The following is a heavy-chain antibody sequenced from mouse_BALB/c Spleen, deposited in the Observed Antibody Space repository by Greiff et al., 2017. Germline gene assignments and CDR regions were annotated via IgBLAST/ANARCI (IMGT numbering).Heavy chain of an antibody. CDR3: AREGYRYAYYFDY. J-gene: IGHJ2*01. Sequence: LEESGPELVKPGASVRISCKASGYTFTSYYIHWVKQRPGQGLEWIGWIYPGNVNTKYNEKFKGKATLTADKSSSTAYMQLSSLTSEDSAVYFCAREGYRYAYYFDYWGQGTTLTVSS. D-gene: IGHD2-14*01. CDR1: GYTFTSYY. V-gene: IGHV1S56*01. CDR2: IYPGNVNT.